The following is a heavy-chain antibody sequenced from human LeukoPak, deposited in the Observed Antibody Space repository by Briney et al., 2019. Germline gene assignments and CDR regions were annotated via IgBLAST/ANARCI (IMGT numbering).Heavy chain of an antibody. D-gene: IGHD3-22*01. V-gene: IGHV3-53*01. CDR3: ARFTYYYDSSGYY. Sequence: GGSLRLSCAASGLTVSSNYMSWVRQAPGKGLEWVSVIYSGGSTYYADSVKGRFTISRDNSKNTLYLQMNSLRAEDTAVYYCARFTYYYDSSGYYWGQGTLVTVSS. J-gene: IGHJ4*02. CDR1: GLTVSSNY. CDR2: IYSGGST.